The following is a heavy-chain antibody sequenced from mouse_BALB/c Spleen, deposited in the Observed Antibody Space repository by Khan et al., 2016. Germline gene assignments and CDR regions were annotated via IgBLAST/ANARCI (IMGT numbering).Heavy chain of an antibody. J-gene: IGHJ4*01. CDR1: GYTFNTYA. CDR2: IRSKSNNYAT. D-gene: IGHD2-14*01. CDR3: GRHRYDYYAMDY. V-gene: IGHV10-1*02. Sequence: EVQLVESGGGLVQPKGSLKLSCAASGYTFNTYAMNWVRQAPGKGLEWVARIRSKSNNYATYYDDSVKDRFTISRDDSQSMLYLQMNNLKTEDTAMYYCGRHRYDYYAMDYWGQGTSVTVSS.